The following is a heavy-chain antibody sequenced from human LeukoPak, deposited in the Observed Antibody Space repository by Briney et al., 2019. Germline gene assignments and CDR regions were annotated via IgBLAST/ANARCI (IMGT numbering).Heavy chain of an antibody. CDR3: ARDGSGTFDY. CDR2: ISYDGSNK. V-gene: IGHV3-30*03. CDR1: GFTFSSYG. Sequence: GGSLRLSCAASGFTFSSYGMHWVRQAPGKGLEWVAVISYDGSNKYYADSVKGRFTISRDNSKNTLYLQMNSLRAEDTAVYYCARDGSGTFDYWGQGTLVTVSS. J-gene: IGHJ4*02. D-gene: IGHD3-10*01.